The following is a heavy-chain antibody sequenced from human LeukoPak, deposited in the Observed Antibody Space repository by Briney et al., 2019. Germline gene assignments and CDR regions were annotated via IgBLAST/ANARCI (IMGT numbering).Heavy chain of an antibody. J-gene: IGHJ6*03. Sequence: PGGSLRLSCAASGFSFSTYWMVWVREVPEKGLEWVSRIRSDGTGATYAASVNGRFTISRDNAEKTLYLQMNSLRAEDTAIYYCARDREGPTCYMDVGGKGPTFTVSS. CDR2: IRSDGTGA. CDR1: GFSFSTYW. V-gene: IGHV3-74*01. CDR3: ARDREGPTCYMDV.